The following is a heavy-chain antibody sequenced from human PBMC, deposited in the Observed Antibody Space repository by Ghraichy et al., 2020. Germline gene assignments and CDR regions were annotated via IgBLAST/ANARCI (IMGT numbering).Heavy chain of an antibody. J-gene: IGHJ3*02. CDR3: ATFNIVVVPAAIEDDAFDI. CDR1: GYSISSGYY. V-gene: IGHV4-38-2*02. Sequence: SETLSLTCTVSGYSISSGYYWGWIRQPPGKGLEWIGSIYHSGSTYYNPSLKSRVTISVDTSKNQFSLKLSSVTAADTAVYYCATFNIVVVPAAIEDDAFDIWGQGTIVTVSS. CDR2: IYHSGST. D-gene: IGHD2-2*01.